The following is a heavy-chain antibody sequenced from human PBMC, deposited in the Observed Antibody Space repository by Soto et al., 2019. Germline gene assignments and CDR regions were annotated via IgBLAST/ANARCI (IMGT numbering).Heavy chain of an antibody. CDR3: ASYSDFWSGYNFGSPGNWFDP. D-gene: IGHD3-3*01. Sequence: PSETLSLTCTVSGGSISSGGYYWSWIRQHPGKGLEWIGYIYYSGSTYYNPSLKSRVTISVDTSKNQFSLKLSSVTAADTAVYYCASYSDFWSGYNFGSPGNWFDPWGQGTLVTVSS. J-gene: IGHJ5*02. CDR2: IYYSGST. V-gene: IGHV4-31*03. CDR1: GGSISSGGYY.